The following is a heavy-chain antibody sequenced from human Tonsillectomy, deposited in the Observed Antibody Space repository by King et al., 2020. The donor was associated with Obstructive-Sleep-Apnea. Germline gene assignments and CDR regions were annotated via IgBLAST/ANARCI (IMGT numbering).Heavy chain of an antibody. J-gene: IGHJ4*02. V-gene: IGHV3-30*04. CDR2: LSYYESDK. CDR3: ARSWGSGAY. CDR1: GFTFSSYA. Sequence: VQLVESGGGVVQPGRSLRLSCAASGFTFSSYARHWVRQAPRKGLVGGAGLSYYESDKYYADSVKGRFTISRDNSKNTLYLQMNSLRAEDTAVYYCARSWGSGAYWGQGTLVTVSS. D-gene: IGHD7-27*01.